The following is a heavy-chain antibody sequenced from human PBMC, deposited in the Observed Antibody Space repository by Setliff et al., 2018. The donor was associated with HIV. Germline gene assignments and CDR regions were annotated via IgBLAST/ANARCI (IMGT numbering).Heavy chain of an antibody. CDR1: SDSISSRSDF. Sequence: SETLSLTCTVSSDSISSRSDFWWGWIRQPPGKGLEWIGSIYHTGQTYGNPSVKSRLTISVDTDENQFSLKLRSVTAAETAVYYCARQIASGYWAFDSWGQGTLVTVSS. CDR3: ARQIASGYWAFDS. CDR2: IYHTGQT. J-gene: IGHJ4*02. V-gene: IGHV4-39*01. D-gene: IGHD3-3*01.